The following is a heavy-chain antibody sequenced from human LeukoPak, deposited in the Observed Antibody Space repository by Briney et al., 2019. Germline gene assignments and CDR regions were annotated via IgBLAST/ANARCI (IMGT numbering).Heavy chain of an antibody. D-gene: IGHD3-22*01. Sequence: PGGSLRLSCAASGFTFSSYEMNWVRQAPGKGLEWVSYISSSGSTIYYADSVNSRFTISRDNAKNSLYLQMNSLRAEDTAVYYCARGPRDYYDSSGYYYYWGQGTLVTVSS. V-gene: IGHV3-48*03. CDR2: ISSSGSTI. CDR1: GFTFSSYE. J-gene: IGHJ4*02. CDR3: ARGPRDYYDSSGYYYY.